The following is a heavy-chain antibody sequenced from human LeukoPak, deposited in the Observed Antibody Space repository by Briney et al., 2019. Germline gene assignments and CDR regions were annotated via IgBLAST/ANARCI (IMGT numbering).Heavy chain of an antibody. CDR1: GGSISSYY. V-gene: IGHV4-38-2*02. D-gene: IGHD2-2*01. CDR2: IYRSGST. J-gene: IGHJ6*03. Sequence: SEALSLTCTVSGGSISSYYWNWIRQTPGKGLEWIGSIYRSGSTNYNPSLKSRVTISVDTSKNQFSLKVNSVTAADTALYYCARGDCSSTICYSPMDVWGKGTTVTVSS. CDR3: ARGDCSSTICYSPMDV.